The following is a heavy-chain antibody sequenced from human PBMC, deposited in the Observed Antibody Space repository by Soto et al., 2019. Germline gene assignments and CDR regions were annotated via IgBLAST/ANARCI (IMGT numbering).Heavy chain of an antibody. D-gene: IGHD6-19*01. CDR3: ARDAEWLPDY. Sequence: EVQLVESGGGLVQPGGSLRLSCAASGFTFSNYDMDWVRQAPGKGLEWVAYINTRSSTIYYADSVKGRFTISRDNAKNALYLQMNSLRDEDTAVYYCARDAEWLPDYWGQVILVTVSS. CDR2: INTRSSTI. J-gene: IGHJ4*02. V-gene: IGHV3-48*02. CDR1: GFTFSNYD.